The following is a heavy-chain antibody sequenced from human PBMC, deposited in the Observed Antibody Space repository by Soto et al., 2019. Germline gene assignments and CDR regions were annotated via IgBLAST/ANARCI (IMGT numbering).Heavy chain of an antibody. CDR1: GFTFSSYG. V-gene: IGHV3-33*06. CDR3: AKDFIGTLADAFDI. D-gene: IGHD3-10*01. Sequence: PGGSLRLSCAASGFTFSSYGMHWVRQAPGKGLEWVAVIWYDGSNKYYADSVKGRFTISRDNSKNTLYLQMNSLRAEDTAVYYYAKDFIGTLADAFDIWGLGTMVTVSS. J-gene: IGHJ3*02. CDR2: IWYDGSNK.